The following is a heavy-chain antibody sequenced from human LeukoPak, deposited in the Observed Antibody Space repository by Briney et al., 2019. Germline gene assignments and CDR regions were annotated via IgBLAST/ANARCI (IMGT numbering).Heavy chain of an antibody. CDR1: GFTYSSYA. CDR2: INWNGGST. J-gene: IGHJ3*02. Sequence: GGSPRLSCAASGFTYSSYAMSWVRQAPGKGLEWVSGINWNGGSTGYADSVKGRFTISRDNAKNSLYLQMNSLRAEDTALYHCAAPRPGYYDSSGYYGAFDIWGQGTMVTVSS. V-gene: IGHV3-20*01. D-gene: IGHD3-22*01. CDR3: AAPRPGYYDSSGYYGAFDI.